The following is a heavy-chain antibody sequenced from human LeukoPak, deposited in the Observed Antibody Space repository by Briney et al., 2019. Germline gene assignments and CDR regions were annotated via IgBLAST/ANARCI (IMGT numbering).Heavy chain of an antibody. Sequence: SVKVSCKTSGGTFSTYAITWVRQAPGQGLEWMGGIIPMFDTTNYAQKFQGRVTITADESTSTVYMELSSLRAEDTAVYYCARIAYLDEGMDVWGRGTTVTVSS. V-gene: IGHV1-69*13. CDR3: ARIAYLDEGMDV. D-gene: IGHD2-21*01. CDR2: IIPMFDTT. CDR1: GGTFSTYA. J-gene: IGHJ6*03.